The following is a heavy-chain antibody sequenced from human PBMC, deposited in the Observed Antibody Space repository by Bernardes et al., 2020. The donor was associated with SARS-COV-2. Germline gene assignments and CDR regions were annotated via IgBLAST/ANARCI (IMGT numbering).Heavy chain of an antibody. D-gene: IGHD1-1*01. CDR3: ARARPSASDSFHV. CDR2: TYFRSKWYT. V-gene: IGHV6-1*01. J-gene: IGHJ3*01. Sequence: SHTLSLTCAISGDTVSSKSAAWNWIRQSPSRGLEWLGRTYFRSKWYTDYAVSVKGRITIDPDTSKNHLSLQVKSVTPEDTAVYYCARARPSASDSFHVWGQGTVVTVSS. CDR1: GDTVSSKSAA.